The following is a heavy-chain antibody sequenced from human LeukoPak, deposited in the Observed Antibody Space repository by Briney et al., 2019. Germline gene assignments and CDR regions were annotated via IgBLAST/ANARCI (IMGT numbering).Heavy chain of an antibody. J-gene: IGHJ6*02. Sequence: QPGRSLRLSCAASGFTVSSYGMHWVRHAPGKGLEWVAVISYDGSNKYYADSVKGGFTISRDNSKNTLYLQMNSLRAEDTAVYYCAKSKTYDLLGHDGMDVWGQGTTVTVSS. CDR2: ISYDGSNK. CDR3: AKSKTYDLLGHDGMDV. D-gene: IGHD5-12*01. V-gene: IGHV3-30*18. CDR1: GFTVSSYG.